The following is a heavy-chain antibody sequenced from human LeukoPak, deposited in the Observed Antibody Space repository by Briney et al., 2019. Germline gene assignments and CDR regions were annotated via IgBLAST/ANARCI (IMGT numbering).Heavy chain of an antibody. J-gene: IGHJ4*02. CDR3: ARDFNIVVVPAASFDY. CDR2: IYHSGST. CDR1: GGSISSYY. D-gene: IGHD2-2*01. V-gene: IGHV4-38-2*02. Sequence: SETLSLTCTVSGGSISSYYWGWIRQPPGKGLEWIGSIYHSGSTYYNPSLKSRVTISVDTSKNQFSLKLSSVTAADTAVYYCARDFNIVVVPAASFDYWGQGTLVTVSS.